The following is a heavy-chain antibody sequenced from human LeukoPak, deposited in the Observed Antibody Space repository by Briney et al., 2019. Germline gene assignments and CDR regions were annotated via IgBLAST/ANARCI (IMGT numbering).Heavy chain of an antibody. Sequence: GESLKISCKGSGYSFTTYWTGWVRQMPGKGLEWMGIIYPGDSDTRYSPSFQGQVTISVDKSISTAYLQWSSLKASDTAMYYCARARYCSGGSCHAEYWGQGTLVTVSS. V-gene: IGHV5-51*01. J-gene: IGHJ4*02. CDR1: GYSFTTYW. CDR3: ARARYCSGGSCHAEY. D-gene: IGHD2-15*01. CDR2: IYPGDSDT.